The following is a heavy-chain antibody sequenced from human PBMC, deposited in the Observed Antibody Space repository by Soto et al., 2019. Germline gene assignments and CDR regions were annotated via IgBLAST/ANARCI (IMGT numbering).Heavy chain of an antibody. V-gene: IGHV4-31*03. CDR3: ARGAIEAAGFFDY. D-gene: IGHD6-13*01. CDR1: GGSISSGGYY. Sequence: QVQLQESGPGLVKPSQTLSLTCTVSGGSISSGGYYWSWIRQHPGKGLEWIGYIYYIGSTYYNPSLKSRVTISVGKSKNQFSLNLSSVTAADTAVYYCARGAIEAAGFFDYWGQGALVTVSS. J-gene: IGHJ4*02. CDR2: IYYIGST.